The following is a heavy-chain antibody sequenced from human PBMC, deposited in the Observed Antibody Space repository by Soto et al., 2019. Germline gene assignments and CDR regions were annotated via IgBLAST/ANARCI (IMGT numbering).Heavy chain of an antibody. J-gene: IGHJ5*02. CDR3: ARRITMIGVQNWFDP. D-gene: IGHD3-22*01. CDR2: IYYSGST. V-gene: IGHV4-39*01. Sequence: SETLSLTCTVSGGSISSSSYYWGWIRQPPGKGLEWIGSIYYSGSTYYNPSLKSRVTISVDTSKNQFSLKLSSVTAADTAVYYCARRITMIGVQNWFDPWGQGTLVTV. CDR1: GGSISSSSYY.